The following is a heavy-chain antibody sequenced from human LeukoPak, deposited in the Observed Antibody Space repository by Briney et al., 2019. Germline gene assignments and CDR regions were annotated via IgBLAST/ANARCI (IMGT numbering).Heavy chain of an antibody. J-gene: IGHJ4*02. CDR1: GFTFSSYA. CDR2: ISYDGSNK. Sequence: GGSLRLSCAASGFTFSSYAMHWVRQAPGKGLEWVAVISYDGSNKYYADSVTGRFTISRDNSKNTLYLQMNSLRAEDTAVYYCAREPYSSSWYELDYWGQGTLVTVSS. CDR3: AREPYSSSWYELDY. D-gene: IGHD6-13*01. V-gene: IGHV3-30*04.